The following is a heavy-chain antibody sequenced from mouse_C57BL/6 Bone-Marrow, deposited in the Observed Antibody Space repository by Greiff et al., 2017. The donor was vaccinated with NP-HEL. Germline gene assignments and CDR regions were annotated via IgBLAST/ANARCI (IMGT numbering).Heavy chain of an antibody. CDR1: GYTFTDYY. CDR3: ARSIYDGYPAWFAY. V-gene: IGHV1-26*01. CDR2: INPNNGGT. J-gene: IGHJ3*01. D-gene: IGHD2-3*01. Sequence: VQLKQSGPELVKPGASVKISCKASGYTFTDYYMNWVKQSHGKSLEWIGDINPNNGGTSYIQKFKGKATLTVDKSSSTAYMELRSLTSEDSAVYDCARSIYDGYPAWFAYWGQGTLVTVSA.